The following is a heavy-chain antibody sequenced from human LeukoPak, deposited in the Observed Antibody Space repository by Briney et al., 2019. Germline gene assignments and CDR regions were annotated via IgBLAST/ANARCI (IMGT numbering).Heavy chain of an antibody. CDR2: FDPEDGET. D-gene: IGHD4-17*01. V-gene: IGHV1-24*01. J-gene: IGHJ4*02. Sequence: ASVKVSCKVSGYTLTELSMHWVRHAPGKGLEWMGGFDPEDGETIYAQKFQGRVTMTEDTSTDTAYMELSSLRSEDTAVYYCAIQMGATVTTGQFDYWGQGTLVTVSS. CDR3: AIQMGATVTTGQFDY. CDR1: GYTLTELS.